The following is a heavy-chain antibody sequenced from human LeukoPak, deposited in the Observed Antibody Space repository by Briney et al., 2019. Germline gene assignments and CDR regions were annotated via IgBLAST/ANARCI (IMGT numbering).Heavy chain of an antibody. CDR2: IKSKTDGGTT. CDR1: GFTFSNAW. CDR3: TTDIWELPTFDY. Sequence: GGSLRLSCAASGFTFSNAWMSWVRQAPGKGLEWVGHIKSKTDGGTTDYAAPVKGRFTISRDDSKNTLYLQMNSLKTEDTAVYYCTTDIWELPTFDYWGQGTLVTVSS. V-gene: IGHV3-15*01. D-gene: IGHD1-26*01. J-gene: IGHJ4*02.